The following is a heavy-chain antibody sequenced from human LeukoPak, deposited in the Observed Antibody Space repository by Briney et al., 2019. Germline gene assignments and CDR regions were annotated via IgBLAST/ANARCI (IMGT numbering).Heavy chain of an antibody. CDR1: GFTFSTHA. CDR2: ICGIGDNT. D-gene: IGHD6-13*01. V-gene: IGHV3-23*01. Sequence: GESLRLSCAASGFTFSTHAMSWVRQAPGKGLEWVSLICGIGDNTYYADSVKGRFTISRDNSKNTIYLQMNSLRAEDTALYYCAKAAAAPGFDFWGQGTLVTVSS. J-gene: IGHJ4*02. CDR3: AKAAAAPGFDF.